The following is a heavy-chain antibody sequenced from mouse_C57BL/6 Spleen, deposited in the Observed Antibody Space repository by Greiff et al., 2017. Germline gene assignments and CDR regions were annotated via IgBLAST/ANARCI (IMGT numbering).Heavy chain of an antibody. CDR3: SREYYSGSSRYYFAY. V-gene: IGHV5-4*01. Sequence: EVQLVESGGGLVKPGGSLKLSCAASGFTFSSYAMSWVRQTPEKRLEWVATISDGGSYTYYPDNVKGRFTISRDNAKNNLYLQMSHLKSEDTAMYYCSREYYSGSSRYYFAYWGQGTTLTVSS. CDR2: ISDGGSYT. J-gene: IGHJ2*01. D-gene: IGHD1-1*01. CDR1: GFTFSSYA.